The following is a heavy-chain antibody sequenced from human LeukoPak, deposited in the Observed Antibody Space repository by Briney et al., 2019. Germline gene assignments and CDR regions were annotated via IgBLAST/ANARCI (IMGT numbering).Heavy chain of an antibody. CDR2: INYNGGTT. CDR1: GFTFGTSS. J-gene: IGHJ4*02. Sequence: GGSLRLSCAASGFTFGTSSMTWVRQAPGRGLEWVSIINYNGGTTYYADSVKGRFTISRDNSKSILYLQMSSLRAEDTAIYYCAKERVTTTCFNYWGQGTLVTVSS. CDR3: AKERVTTTCFNY. D-gene: IGHD4-17*01. V-gene: IGHV3-23*01.